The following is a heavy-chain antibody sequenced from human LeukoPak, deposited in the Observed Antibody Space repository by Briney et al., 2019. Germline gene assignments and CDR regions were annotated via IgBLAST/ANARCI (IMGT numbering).Heavy chain of an antibody. J-gene: IGHJ4*02. CDR1: GFTFDDYA. D-gene: IGHD1-26*01. CDR2: ISWNSGSI. CDR3: VRDRYREEGYADY. V-gene: IGHV3-9*01. Sequence: QPGGSLRLSCAASGFTFDDYAMHWVRQAPGKGLEWVSGISWNSGSIGYADSVKGRFTISRDNAKNSLYLQMNSLRAEDTAVYYCVRDRYREEGYADYWGQGTLVTVSS.